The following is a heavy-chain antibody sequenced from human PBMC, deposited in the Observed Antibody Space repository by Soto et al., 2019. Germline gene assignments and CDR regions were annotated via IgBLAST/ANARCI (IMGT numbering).Heavy chain of an antibody. Sequence: SETLSLTCTVSGGSISSGDYYWSWIRRPPGKGLEWIGYIYYSGSTYYNPSLKSRVTISVDTSKNQFSLKLSSVTAADTAAYYCARAVELRFLEWFDAFDIWGQGTMVTVSS. V-gene: IGHV4-30-4*01. J-gene: IGHJ3*02. CDR3: ARAVELRFLEWFDAFDI. D-gene: IGHD3-3*01. CDR1: GGSISSGDYY. CDR2: IYYSGST.